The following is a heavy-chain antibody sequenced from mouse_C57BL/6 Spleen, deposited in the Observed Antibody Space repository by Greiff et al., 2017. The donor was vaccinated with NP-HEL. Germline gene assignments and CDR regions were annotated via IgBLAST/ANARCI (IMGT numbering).Heavy chain of an antibody. D-gene: IGHD1-3*01. CDR3: ARQLKHYYAMDY. J-gene: IGHJ4*01. Sequence: EVKLMESGGGLVKPGGSLKLSCAASGFTFSSYTMSWVRQTPEKRLEWVATISGGGGNTYYPDSVKGRFTISRDNAKNTLYLQMSSLRSEDTALYYCARQLKHYYAMDYWGQGTSVTVSS. CDR1: GFTFSSYT. CDR2: ISGGGGNT. V-gene: IGHV5-9*01.